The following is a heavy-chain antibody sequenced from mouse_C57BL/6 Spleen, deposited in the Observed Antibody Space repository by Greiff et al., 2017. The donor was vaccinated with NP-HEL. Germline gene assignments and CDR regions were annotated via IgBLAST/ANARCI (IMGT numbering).Heavy chain of an antibody. Sequence: EVQGVESGGGLVKPGGSLKLSCAASGFTFSDYGMHWVRQAPEKGLEWVAYISSGSSTIYYADTVKGRFTISRDNAKNTLFLQMTSLRSEDTAVYYCARRGIYSGNYDAMDYWGQGTSVTVSS. CDR3: ARRGIYSGNYDAMDY. CDR1: GFTFSDYG. D-gene: IGHD2-1*01. CDR2: ISSGSSTI. V-gene: IGHV5-17*01. J-gene: IGHJ4*01.